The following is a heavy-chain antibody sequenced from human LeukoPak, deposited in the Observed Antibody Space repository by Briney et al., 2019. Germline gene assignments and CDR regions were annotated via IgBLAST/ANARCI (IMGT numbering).Heavy chain of an antibody. D-gene: IGHD2-15*01. V-gene: IGHV3-30-3*01. CDR2: ISYDGSNK. CDR1: GFTFSSYA. J-gene: IGHJ6*02. CDR3: ARGRGDLVVVVVATDNNYGMDV. Sequence: PGGSLRLSCAASGFTFSSYAMHWVRQAPGKGLEWVAVISYDGSNKYYADSVKGRFTISRDNSKNTLYLQMNSLRAEDTAVYYCARGRGDLVVVVVATDNNYGMDVWGQGTTVTVSS.